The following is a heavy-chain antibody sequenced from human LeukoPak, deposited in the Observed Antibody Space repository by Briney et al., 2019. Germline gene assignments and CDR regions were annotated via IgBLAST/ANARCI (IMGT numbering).Heavy chain of an antibody. CDR2: IYYSGST. D-gene: IGHD3-22*01. CDR1: GVSISSYY. J-gene: IGHJ6*03. Sequence: KPSETLSLTCTVSGVSISSYYWSWIRQPPGKGLEWIGYIYYSGSTNYNPSLKSRVTISVDTSKNQFSLKLSSVTAADTAVYYCPREVDYYDSSGYPPYYYYYMDVWGKGITVTVSS. CDR3: PREVDYYDSSGYPPYYYYYMDV. V-gene: IGHV4-59*01.